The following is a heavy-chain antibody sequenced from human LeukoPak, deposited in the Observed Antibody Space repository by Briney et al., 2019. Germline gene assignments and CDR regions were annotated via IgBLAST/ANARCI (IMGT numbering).Heavy chain of an antibody. CDR1: GGSFSGYY. V-gene: IGHV4-34*01. CDR3: ARGRQDYDFWSGYYTAEPYYFDY. J-gene: IGHJ4*02. D-gene: IGHD3-3*01. CDR2: INHSGST. Sequence: SETLSLTCAVYGGSFSGYYWSWIRQPPGKGLEWIGEINHSGSTNYNPSLKSRVTISVDTSKNQFSLKLSSVTAADTAVYYCARGRQDYDFWSGYYTAEPYYFDYWGQGTLVTVSS.